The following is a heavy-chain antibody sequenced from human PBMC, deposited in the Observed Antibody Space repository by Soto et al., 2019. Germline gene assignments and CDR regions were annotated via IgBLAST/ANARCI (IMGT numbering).Heavy chain of an antibody. Sequence: PSETLSLTCTVSGDSISSATHYWNWIRQHPGKGLEWIGSVSSSGNSYYSPSLKSRVFMSVDTSKNLFSLKLNSVTSADTAVYYCARGGPVSVSPAWQLLGYFDYWGQGTLVTVSS. CDR3: ARGGPVSVSPAWQLLGYFDY. D-gene: IGHD2-15*01. CDR2: VSSSGNS. J-gene: IGHJ4*02. V-gene: IGHV4-31*03. CDR1: GDSISSATHY.